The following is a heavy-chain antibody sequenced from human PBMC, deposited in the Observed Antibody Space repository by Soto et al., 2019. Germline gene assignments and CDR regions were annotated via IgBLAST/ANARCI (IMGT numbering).Heavy chain of an antibody. V-gene: IGHV2-5*02. D-gene: IGHD3-22*01. Sequence: QITLKESGPTLVKPTQTLTLTCTFSGFSLSTSGVGVGWIRQPPGKALEWLALIYWDDDKRYSPSLKSRLTITQDTSKNQVVLTMTNMDPVDTATYYCAHSDRYRSYDSSGYYTYYFDYWGQGTLVTVSS. CDR1: GFSLSTSGVG. CDR3: AHSDRYRSYDSSGYYTYYFDY. CDR2: IYWDDDK. J-gene: IGHJ4*02.